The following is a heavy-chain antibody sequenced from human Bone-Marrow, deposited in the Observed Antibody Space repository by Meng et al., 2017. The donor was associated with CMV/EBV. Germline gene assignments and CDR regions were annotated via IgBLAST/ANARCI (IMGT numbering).Heavy chain of an antibody. CDR1: DDSISSSNW. D-gene: IGHD2-2*01. CDR3: ARVYCSSSSCFYFDC. V-gene: IGHV4-4*02. CDR2: IHHSGNS. J-gene: IGHJ4*02. Sequence: SDTLSLICAVSDDSISSSNWWTWVRQPPGKGLEWIGEIHHSGNSHYNPSLKSRVTISVDKSKNQFSLRLSSVTAADTALYYCARVYCSSSSCFYFDCWGQGTLVTVSS.